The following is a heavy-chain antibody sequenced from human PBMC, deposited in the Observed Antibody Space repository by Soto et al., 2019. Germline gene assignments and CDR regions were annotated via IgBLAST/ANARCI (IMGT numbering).Heavy chain of an antibody. CDR3: ARAGDTFGGVIVIPYYFDY. V-gene: IGHV3-48*02. CDR2: ISSSSSTI. D-gene: IGHD3-16*02. CDR1: GFTFSSYS. J-gene: IGHJ4*02. Sequence: EVQLVESGGGLVQPGGSLRLSCAASGFTFSSYSMNWVRQAPGKGLEWVSYISSSSSTIYYADSVKGRFTISRDNAKNSLYLQMNSLRDDDTAVYYCARAGDTFGGVIVIPYYFDYWGQGTLVTVSS.